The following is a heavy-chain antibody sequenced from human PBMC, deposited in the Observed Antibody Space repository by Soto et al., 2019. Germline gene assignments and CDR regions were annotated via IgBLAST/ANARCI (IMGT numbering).Heavy chain of an antibody. J-gene: IGHJ5*02. CDR1: GGSISSGGYS. V-gene: IGHV4-30-2*01. D-gene: IGHD2-2*01. Sequence: QLQLQESGSGLVKPSQTLSLTCAVSGGSISSGGYSWSWIRQPPGKGLQWIGYIYHSGSTYYNSSLKSRVTRSVDRSKIPFSLKLSSVTAAVTAVYYCARVPTPWGQGTLVTVSS. CDR3: ARVPTP. CDR2: IYHSGST.